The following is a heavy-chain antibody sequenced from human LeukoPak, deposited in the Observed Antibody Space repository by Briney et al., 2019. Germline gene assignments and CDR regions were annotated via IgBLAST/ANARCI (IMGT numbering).Heavy chain of an antibody. Sequence: ASVKVSCKASGYNFISYGISWVRQAPGQGLEWMGWISAYNGNTNYAQKLQGRVTMTTDTSTSTAYMELRSLRSDDTAVYYCARDGGFLTTVTYDYWGQGTLVTVSS. J-gene: IGHJ4*02. CDR3: ARDGGFLTTVTYDY. CDR1: GYNFISYG. CDR2: ISAYNGNT. D-gene: IGHD4-17*01. V-gene: IGHV1-18*01.